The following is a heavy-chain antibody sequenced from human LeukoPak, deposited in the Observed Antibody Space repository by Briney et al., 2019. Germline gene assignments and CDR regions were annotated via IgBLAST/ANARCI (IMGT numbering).Heavy chain of an antibody. CDR3: AKLPYYDSSGYQLSDY. CDR1: GFTFSSYA. Sequence: PGGSLRLSCAASGFTFSSYAMSWVRQAPGKGLEWVSAISVSGGSTYYADSVKGRFTISRDNSKNTVYLQMNSLRAEDTAVYYCAKLPYYDSSGYQLSDYWGQGTLVTVSS. J-gene: IGHJ4*02. D-gene: IGHD3-22*01. CDR2: ISVSGGST. V-gene: IGHV3-23*01.